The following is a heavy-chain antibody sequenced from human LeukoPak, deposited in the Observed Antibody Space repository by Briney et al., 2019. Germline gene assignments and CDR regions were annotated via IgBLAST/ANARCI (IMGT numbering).Heavy chain of an antibody. V-gene: IGHV3-48*02. J-gene: IGHJ4*02. CDR2: VDSDTYGNTI. D-gene: IGHD4-17*01. CDR3: ARDCDYAFDY. CDR1: AFTLSSYS. Sequence: PGGSLSRACAASAFTLSSYSMNWVRQAPGKGLEWISYVDSDTYGNTIYYPHTVKGRFTNSRDNAKNSLYLQMDSLRDEDTAVYYCARDCDYAFDYWGQRTLVTVSS.